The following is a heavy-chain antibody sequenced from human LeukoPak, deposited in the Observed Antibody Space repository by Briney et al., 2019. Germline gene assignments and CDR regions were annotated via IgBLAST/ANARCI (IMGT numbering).Heavy chain of an antibody. CDR3: ARGSGWFNHYYMDV. CDR2: ISSNGGNT. J-gene: IGHJ6*03. CDR1: GFTFSSFA. V-gene: IGHV3-64*01. D-gene: IGHD6-19*01. Sequence: GGSLRLSCAASGFTFSSFALHWVRQAPGKGLEYVSAISSNGGNTYYANSVKGRFTISRDNSKNTLYLQMGSLRGEDTAVYYCARGSGWFNHYYMDVWGKGTTVTISS.